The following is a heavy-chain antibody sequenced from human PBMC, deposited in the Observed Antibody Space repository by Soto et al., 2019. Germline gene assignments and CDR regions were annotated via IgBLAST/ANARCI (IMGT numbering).Heavy chain of an antibody. V-gene: IGHV4-4*07. Sequence: SETLCLTCTVSGGSIISFYWSWIRQSAGKGLEWIGRVSATETASYNPSLKSRVTMSADMSSNQFSLNLKSVTAADSAFYFCAREFPGALERSRAFDIWGQGTVVTVSS. D-gene: IGHD1-1*01. CDR3: AREFPGALERSRAFDI. J-gene: IGHJ3*02. CDR2: VSATETA. CDR1: GGSIISFY.